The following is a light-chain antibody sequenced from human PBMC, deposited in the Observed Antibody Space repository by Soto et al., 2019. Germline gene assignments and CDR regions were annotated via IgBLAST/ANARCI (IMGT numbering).Light chain of an antibody. CDR1: SSDVGGYKY. V-gene: IGLV2-14*01. J-gene: IGLJ3*02. CDR2: EVS. CDR3: CSYAGNRTFV. Sequence: QSVLTQPASVSGSPGQSITISCTGTSSDVGGYKYVSWYQQHPGKAPKVMIYEVSNRPSGVSNRFSGSKSGNTASLTISGLQADDEADYHCCSYAGNRTFVFGGGTKLTVL.